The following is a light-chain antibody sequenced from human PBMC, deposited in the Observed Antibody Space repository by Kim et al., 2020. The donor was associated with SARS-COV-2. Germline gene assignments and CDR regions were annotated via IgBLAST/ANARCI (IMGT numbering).Light chain of an antibody. Sequence: DIVMTQSPDSLAVSLGERATINCKSSQSVLYSSNNKNYLAWYQQKPGQPPKLLIYWASTRESGVPDRFSGSGSGTDFTLTISSLQAEDGAVYYCQQYYSTPLIGVGQGRRLEIK. CDR2: WAS. CDR1: QSVLYSSNNKNY. CDR3: QQYYSTPLIG. V-gene: IGKV4-1*01. J-gene: IGKJ5*01.